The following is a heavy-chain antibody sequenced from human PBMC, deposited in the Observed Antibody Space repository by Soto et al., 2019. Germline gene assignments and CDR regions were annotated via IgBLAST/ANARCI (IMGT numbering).Heavy chain of an antibody. CDR2: IYSGGST. Sequence: EVQLVESGGGLVQPGGSLRLSCAASGFTVSSSYMSYVRQAPGKGLEWVSVIYSGGSTFYADSVKGRFTISRHNSNNTLYLQMNSLRAEDTAVYYCASGWRVDAFDIWSQGTMVTVSS. CDR3: ASGWRVDAFDI. CDR1: GFTVSSSY. D-gene: IGHD3-3*01. V-gene: IGHV3-53*04. J-gene: IGHJ3*02.